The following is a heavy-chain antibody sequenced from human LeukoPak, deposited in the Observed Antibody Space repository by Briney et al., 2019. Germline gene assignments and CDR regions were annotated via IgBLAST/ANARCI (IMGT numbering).Heavy chain of an antibody. J-gene: IGHJ4*02. V-gene: IGHV3-23*01. D-gene: IGHD2-21*02. CDR3: AKNDLSSVVVTALFMGY. CDR2: ISGSGGST. CDR1: GFTFSSYA. Sequence: PGGSLRLSCAASGFTFSSYAMSWVRQAPGKGLEWVSAISGSGGSTYYADSVKGRFTISRDNSKNTLYLQMNSLRAEDTAVYYCAKNDLSSVVVTALFMGYWGQGTLVTVSS.